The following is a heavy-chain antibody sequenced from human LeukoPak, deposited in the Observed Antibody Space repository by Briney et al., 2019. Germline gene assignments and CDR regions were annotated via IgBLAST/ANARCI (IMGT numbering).Heavy chain of an antibody. CDR3: ARSPYYDILTGWKKNWFDP. D-gene: IGHD3-9*01. CDR2: INPNSGGT. V-gene: IGHV1-2*02. J-gene: IGHJ5*02. CDR1: GYTFTVYY. Sequence: EASVTVSCKASGYTFTVYYMHWVRQAPGQGLEWMGWINPNSGGTNYAQKFQGRVTMTRDTSINTAYMELSRLRSDDTAVYYCARSPYYDILTGWKKNWFDPRGQGTLVTVSS.